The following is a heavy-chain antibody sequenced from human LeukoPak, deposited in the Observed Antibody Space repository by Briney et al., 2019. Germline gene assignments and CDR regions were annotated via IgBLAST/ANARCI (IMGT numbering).Heavy chain of an antibody. CDR3: AVRWLTFDAFDI. J-gene: IGHJ3*02. Sequence: PSETLSLTCAVYGGSFSGYYWSWIRQPPGKGREWIGEINHSGSTNYNPSLKSRVTISVDTSKNQFSLKLSSVTAADTAVYYCAVRWLTFDAFDIWGQGTMVTVSS. V-gene: IGHV4-34*01. CDR1: GGSFSGYY. CDR2: INHSGST. D-gene: IGHD4-17*01.